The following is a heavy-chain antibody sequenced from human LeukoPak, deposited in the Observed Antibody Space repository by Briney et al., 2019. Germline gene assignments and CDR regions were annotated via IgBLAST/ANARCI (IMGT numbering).Heavy chain of an antibody. CDR2: IYYSGST. V-gene: IGHV4-59*08. D-gene: IGHD2-15*01. Sequence: PSETLSLTCTVSGGSISSYYWSWIRQPPGKGLEWIGYIYYSGSTNYNPSLKSRVTISVDTSKNQFSLKLSSVTAADTAVYYCARHEDDIVVVVAAGGAFDTWGQGTMVTVSS. CDR1: GGSISSYY. CDR3: ARHEDDIVVVVAAGGAFDT. J-gene: IGHJ3*02.